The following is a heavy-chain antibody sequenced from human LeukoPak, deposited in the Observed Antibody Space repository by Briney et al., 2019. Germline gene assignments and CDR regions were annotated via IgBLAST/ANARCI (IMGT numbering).Heavy chain of an antibody. J-gene: IGHJ4*02. D-gene: IGHD1-26*01. Sequence: SETLSLTCTVSGGSIGTYYWSWIRQSPGKGLEWIGSIYYSGSTYYNPSLKSRVTISVDTSKNQFSLKLSSVTAADTAVYYCATTSGSYDPFDYWGQGTLVTVSS. V-gene: IGHV4-59*12. CDR3: ATTSGSYDPFDY. CDR2: IYYSGST. CDR1: GGSIGTYY.